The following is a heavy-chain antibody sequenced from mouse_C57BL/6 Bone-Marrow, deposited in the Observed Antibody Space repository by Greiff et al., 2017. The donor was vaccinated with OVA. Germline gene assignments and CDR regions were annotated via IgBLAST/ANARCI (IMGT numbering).Heavy chain of an antibody. CDR3: GRSWDGDYFDY. CDR2: IYPRSGNT. D-gene: IGHD4-1*01. V-gene: IGHV1-81*01. CDR1: GYTFTSYG. Sequence: QVQLKESGAELARPGASVKLSCKASGYTFTSYGISWVKQRTGQGLEWIGEIYPRSGNTYYNEKFKGKATLTADKSSSTAYMELRSLASEDAAVEFCGRSWDGDYFDYWGQGTTLTVSS. J-gene: IGHJ2*01.